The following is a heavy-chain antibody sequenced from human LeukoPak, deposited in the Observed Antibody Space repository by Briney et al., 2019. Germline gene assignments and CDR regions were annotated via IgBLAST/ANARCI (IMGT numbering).Heavy chain of an antibody. CDR1: TLSTADYG. V-gene: IGHV3-20*04. Sequence: PGKSLRLSCVASTLSTADYGMSWVRQAPGKGLQWVAGIDWSGDATSYSDSVKGRFTISRDNAKNSLYLQMTSLRAEDTAVYYCARDLSATWYSLGFWGQGTLVTVSS. CDR3: ARDLSATWYSLGF. D-gene: IGHD2-15*01. J-gene: IGHJ1*01. CDR2: IDWSGDAT.